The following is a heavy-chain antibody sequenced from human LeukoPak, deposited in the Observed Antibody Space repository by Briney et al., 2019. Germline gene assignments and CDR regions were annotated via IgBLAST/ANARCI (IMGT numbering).Heavy chain of an antibody. V-gene: IGHV3-23*01. D-gene: IGHD3-10*01. CDR2: ISGSGGRT. Sequence: TGGSLRLSCAASGFTFRNYAMSWVRQAPGKGLEWVSGISGSGGRTYYADSVKDRFTISRDNSKDTLYLQMNSLSAGDTAAYYCAKDGGIGSGSYYWFDYWGQGTLVTVSS. CDR1: GFTFRNYA. CDR3: AKDGGIGSGSYYWFDY. J-gene: IGHJ4*02.